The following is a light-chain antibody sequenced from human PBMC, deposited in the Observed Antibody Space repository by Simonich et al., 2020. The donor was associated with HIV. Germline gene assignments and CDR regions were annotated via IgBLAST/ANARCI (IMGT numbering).Light chain of an antibody. CDR2: DAS. CDR1: QNIVSW. J-gene: IGKJ2*01. V-gene: IGKV1-5*01. Sequence: DIQMTQSPSTLSASVGDRVTITCRASQNIVSWLAWYQHKPGKAPKLLIYDASSLESGVPSRFSGSTSGTDFTLTISSLQPEDFASYYCQQFNSKPYTFGLGTKLEIK. CDR3: QQFNSKPYT.